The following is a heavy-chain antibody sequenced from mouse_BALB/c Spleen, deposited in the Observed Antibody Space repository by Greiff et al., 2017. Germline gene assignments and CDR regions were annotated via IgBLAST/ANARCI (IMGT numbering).Heavy chain of an antibody. J-gene: IGHJ2*01. Sequence: EVKLVESGPGLVKPSQSLSLTCTVTGYSITSDYAWNWIRQFPGNKLEWMGYISYSGSTSYNPSLKSRISITRDTSKNQFFLQLNSVTTEDTATYYCASPHGPLFDYWGQGTTLTVSS. CDR2: ISYSGST. V-gene: IGHV3-2*02. CDR3: ASPHGPLFDY. D-gene: IGHD1-1*01. CDR1: GYSITSDYA.